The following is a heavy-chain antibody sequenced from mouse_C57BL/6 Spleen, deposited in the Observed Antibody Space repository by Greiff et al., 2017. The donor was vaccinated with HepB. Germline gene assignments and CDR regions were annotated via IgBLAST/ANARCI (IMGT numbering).Heavy chain of an antibody. D-gene: IGHD3-2*02. Sequence: VQLQQSGAELVKPGASVKISCKASGYAFSSYWMNWVKQRPGKGLEWIGQIYPGDGDTNYNGKFKGKATLTADKSSSTAYMQRSSLTSEDSAVYFCARWRAQATFDYWGQGTTLTVSS. V-gene: IGHV1-80*01. J-gene: IGHJ2*01. CDR3: ARWRAQATFDY. CDR1: GYAFSSYW. CDR2: IYPGDGDT.